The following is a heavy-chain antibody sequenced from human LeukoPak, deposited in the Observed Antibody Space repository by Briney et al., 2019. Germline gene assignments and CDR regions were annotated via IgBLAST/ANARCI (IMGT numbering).Heavy chain of an antibody. Sequence: PGGSLRLSCAASGFTFSRYWMSWVRPAPGKGLEWVSAISGSGGSTYYADSVKGRFTISRDNSKNTLYLQMNSLTAEDTAVYYCASPPGGYCSSTSCSGDYWGQGTLVTVSS. CDR1: GFTFSRYW. J-gene: IGHJ4*02. D-gene: IGHD2-2*01. CDR3: ASPPGGYCSSTSCSGDY. CDR2: ISGSGGST. V-gene: IGHV3-23*01.